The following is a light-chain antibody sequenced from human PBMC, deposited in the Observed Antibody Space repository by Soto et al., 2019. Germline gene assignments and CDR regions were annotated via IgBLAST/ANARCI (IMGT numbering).Light chain of an antibody. J-gene: IGLJ1*01. CDR1: SSDVGGSNG. Sequence: QSVLTQPPSVSGSPGQSDAISCTGTSSDVGGSNGVSWYQQPPGTAPKLMIYDVSNRPSGVPDRFSGSKSGNTASLTISGLQAEDEGDYYCSSYTSSSTYVFGTGTKVTVL. V-gene: IGLV2-18*02. CDR2: DVS. CDR3: SSYTSSSTYV.